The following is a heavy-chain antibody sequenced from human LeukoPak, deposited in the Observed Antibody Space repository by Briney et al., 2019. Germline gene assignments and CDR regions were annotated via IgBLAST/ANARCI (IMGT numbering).Heavy chain of an antibody. Sequence: SETLSLTCTVSSGSMSSYYWSWIRQSAGQGLEWIGRIYSSGSTNYNPSLKSRVTMSIDMPKNLFSPKLSSLTAADTAMYYCAGISVTGGDYFDPWGQGTLVTVSS. V-gene: IGHV4-4*07. D-gene: IGHD6-19*01. CDR3: AGISVTGGDYFDP. J-gene: IGHJ5*02. CDR2: IYSSGST. CDR1: SGSMSSYY.